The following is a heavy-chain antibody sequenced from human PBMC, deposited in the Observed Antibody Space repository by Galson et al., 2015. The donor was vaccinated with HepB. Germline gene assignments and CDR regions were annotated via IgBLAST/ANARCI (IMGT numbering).Heavy chain of an antibody. CDR2: IYSGGNT. Sequence: SLRLSCAASGFTVSRFYMNWVRQAPGKGLEWVSVIYSGGNTNYADSVKGRFTISRDNSKNTLYLQMNSLRAEDTAVYYCASRQGGSPSPYYWGQGTLVTVSP. J-gene: IGHJ4*02. CDR1: GFTVSRFY. CDR3: ASRQGGSPSPYY. V-gene: IGHV3-66*01. D-gene: IGHD5-12*01.